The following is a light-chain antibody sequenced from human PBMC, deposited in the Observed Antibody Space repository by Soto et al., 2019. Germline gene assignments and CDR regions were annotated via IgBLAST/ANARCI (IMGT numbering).Light chain of an antibody. CDR1: SSDVGGYNY. J-gene: IGLJ2*01. CDR2: DVS. CDR3: TSYTTKSTVV. Sequence: QSALTQPASVSGSPGQSITISCTGTSSDVGGYNYVSWYQQHPGKAPKLMIYDVSNRPSGVSNRFSGSKSGNTAYLTISGLQAEDEAHYYCTSYTTKSTVVFGGGTKLTVL. V-gene: IGLV2-14*01.